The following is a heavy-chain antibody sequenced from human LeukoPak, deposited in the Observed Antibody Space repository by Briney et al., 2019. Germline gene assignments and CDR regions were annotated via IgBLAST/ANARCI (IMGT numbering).Heavy chain of an antibody. CDR3: ARESRASIFGVSGGYYYYMDV. J-gene: IGHJ6*03. CDR2: IYYSGST. CDR1: GGSISSGGYY. D-gene: IGHD3-3*01. Sequence: PSQTLSLTCTVSGGSISSGGYYWSWIRQHPGKGLEWIGYIYYSGSTYYNPSLKSRVTISVDTSKNQFSLKLSSVTAADTAVYYRARESRASIFGVSGGYYYYMDVWGKGTTVTVSS. V-gene: IGHV4-31*03.